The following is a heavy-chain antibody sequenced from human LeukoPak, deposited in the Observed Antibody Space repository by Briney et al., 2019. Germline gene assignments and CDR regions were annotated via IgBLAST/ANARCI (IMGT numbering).Heavy chain of an antibody. J-gene: IGHJ1*01. Sequence: GRSLRLSCAASGFTFDDSAMHWVRHAPGKGLEWVSGISWNSHSIGYADSVKGRFTISRDNAKNSLYLQMNSLRADDTALYYCVKDWGSSGKGNFQHWGQGTLVTVSS. CDR1: GFTFDDSA. CDR3: VKDWGSSGKGNFQH. D-gene: IGHD6-19*01. V-gene: IGHV3-9*01. CDR2: ISWNSHSI.